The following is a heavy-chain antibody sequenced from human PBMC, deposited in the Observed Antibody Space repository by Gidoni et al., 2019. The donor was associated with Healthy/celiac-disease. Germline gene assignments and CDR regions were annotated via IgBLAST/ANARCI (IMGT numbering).Heavy chain of an antibody. J-gene: IGHJ4*02. CDR1: GFTFSSYS. CDR2: ISSSSSYI. CDR3: ARDPPFGDGHPDY. Sequence: EVQLVESGGGLVKPGGSLRLSCAASGFTFSSYSMNWVRQAPGKGLEWVSSISSSSSYIYYADSVKGRFTISRDNAKNSLYLQMNSLRAEDTAVYYCARDPPFGDGHPDYWGQGTLVTVSS. D-gene: IGHD2-8*01. V-gene: IGHV3-21*01.